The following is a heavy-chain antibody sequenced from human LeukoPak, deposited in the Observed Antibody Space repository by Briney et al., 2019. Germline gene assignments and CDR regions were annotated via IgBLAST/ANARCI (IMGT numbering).Heavy chain of an antibody. CDR2: ISPDSGAT. CDR3: VREGYSTSSGPPDY. J-gene: IGHJ4*02. V-gene: IGHV1-2*02. D-gene: IGHD6-6*01. CDR1: GYTFTGYY. Sequence: ASVKVSCKASGYTFTGYYIHWVRQAPGQGLEWMGWISPDSGATNSAQKFQGRVTMTRDTSISTAYMELSSLRSDDTAVYFCVREGYSTSSGPPDYWGQGTLVTVSS.